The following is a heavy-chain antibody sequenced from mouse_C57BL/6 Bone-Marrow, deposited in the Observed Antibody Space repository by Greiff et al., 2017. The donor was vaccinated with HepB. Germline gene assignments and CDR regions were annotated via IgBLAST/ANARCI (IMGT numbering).Heavy chain of an antibody. CDR2: IYPRDGST. V-gene: IGHV1-85*01. J-gene: IGHJ4*01. CDR1: GYTFTSYD. CDR3: ARDAMDY. Sequence: VQVVESGPELVKPGASVKLSCKASGYTFTSYDINWVKRRPGQGLEWIGWIYPRDGSTKYNEKFKGKATLTVDTSSSTAYMELHSLTSEDSAVYFCARDAMDYWGQGTSVTVSS.